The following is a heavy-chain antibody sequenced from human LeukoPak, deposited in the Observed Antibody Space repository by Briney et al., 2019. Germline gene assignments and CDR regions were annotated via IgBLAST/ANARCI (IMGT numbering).Heavy chain of an antibody. J-gene: IGHJ4*02. CDR2: IHTAGDT. V-gene: IGHV3-13*01. Sequence: GGSLRLSCAASGFTFSSYDMHWVRQATGKGLEWVSGIHTAGDTHYPDSVKGRFTISREGAKNSVYLQMNSLTVGDTAVHFCARVKRDASGWYEFDNWGQGTLVTVSS. CDR3: ARVKRDASGWYEFDN. CDR1: GFTFSSYD. D-gene: IGHD6-19*01.